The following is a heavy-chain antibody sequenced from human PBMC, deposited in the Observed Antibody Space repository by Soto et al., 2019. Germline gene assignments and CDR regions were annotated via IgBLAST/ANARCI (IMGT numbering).Heavy chain of an antibody. CDR1: GYSFTSYW. J-gene: IGHJ6*02. D-gene: IGHD1-1*01. CDR3: ARQNWNYDYYYGMDV. CDR2: IYPGDSDT. V-gene: IGHV5-51*01. Sequence: PGESLKISCKGSGYSFTSYWIGWVRQMPGKGLEWMGIIYPGDSDTRYSPSFQGQVTISADKSISTAYLQWSSLKASDTAMYYCARQNWNYDYYYGMDVWGQGTMVTVSS.